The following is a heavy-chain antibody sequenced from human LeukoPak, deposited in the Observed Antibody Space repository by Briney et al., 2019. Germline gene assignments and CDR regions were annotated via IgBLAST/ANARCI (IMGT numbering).Heavy chain of an antibody. CDR2: IYWDDDK. D-gene: IGHD2-21*02. Sequence: SGPTLVNPTQTLTLTCTFSGFFLSTSEVGVGWIRQPPGKALEWLALIYWDDDKRYSPSLKTRLTITKDTSKNQVVLTMTSMDPVDTATYYCAHTPGGDYYFDSWGQGTLVSVSS. CDR1: GFFLSTSEVG. V-gene: IGHV2-5*02. CDR3: AHTPGGDYYFDS. J-gene: IGHJ4*02.